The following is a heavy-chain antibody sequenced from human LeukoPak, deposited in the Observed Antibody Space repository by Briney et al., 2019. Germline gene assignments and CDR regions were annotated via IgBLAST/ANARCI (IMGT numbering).Heavy chain of an antibody. Sequence: GGSLRLSCADSGFTFSSYAMHWVRQAPGKGLEWVAVISYDGSNKYYADSVKGRFTISRDNSKNTLYLQMNSLRAEDTAVYYCARDRVYSGSGSYSDYWGQGTLVTVSS. D-gene: IGHD3-10*01. CDR1: GFTFSSYA. CDR3: ARDRVYSGSGSYSDY. CDR2: ISYDGSNK. V-gene: IGHV3-30*01. J-gene: IGHJ4*02.